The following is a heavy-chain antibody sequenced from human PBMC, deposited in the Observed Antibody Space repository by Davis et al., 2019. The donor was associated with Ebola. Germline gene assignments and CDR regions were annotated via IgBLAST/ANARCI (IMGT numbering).Heavy chain of an antibody. CDR2: INPHNGNT. Sequence: ASVKVSCKASGYTFTSYGITWVRQAPGQGLEWMGWINPHNGNTNYAQNVQGRVTMTTDTSTSTAYMEVGSLTSDDTAVYYCARAQFPTTSDHWGPGTLVTVSS. D-gene: IGHD1-1*01. J-gene: IGHJ4*02. CDR1: GYTFTSYG. CDR3: ARAQFPTTSDH. V-gene: IGHV1-18*04.